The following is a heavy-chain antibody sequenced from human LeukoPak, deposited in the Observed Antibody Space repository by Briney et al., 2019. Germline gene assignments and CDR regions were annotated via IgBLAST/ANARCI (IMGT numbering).Heavy chain of an antibody. V-gene: IGHV1-3*01. Sequence: ASVKVSCTASGYTFTSYAMHWVRQAPGQRLEWMGWLNAGNGNTKYSQKFQGRVTITRDTSASTAYMELSSLRSGDTAVYYCARDTYSSGWENWFDPWGQGTLVTVSS. CDR3: ARDTYSSGWENWFDP. D-gene: IGHD6-19*01. CDR2: LNAGNGNT. CDR1: GYTFTSYA. J-gene: IGHJ5*02.